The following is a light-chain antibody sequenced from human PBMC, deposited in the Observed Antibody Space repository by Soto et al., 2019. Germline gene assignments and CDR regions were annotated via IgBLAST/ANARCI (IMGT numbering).Light chain of an antibody. CDR3: SSYAGSNNVVV. Sequence: QSVLTQPPSASGSPGQSVTISCTGTSSDVGGYNYVSWYQQHPGKAPKLMIYEVSKRPSGVPDRFSGSKSGNTASLTVSGLQAEDEADYYCSSYAGSNNVVVFGTGTKVT. CDR1: SSDVGGYNY. J-gene: IGLJ1*01. CDR2: EVS. V-gene: IGLV2-8*01.